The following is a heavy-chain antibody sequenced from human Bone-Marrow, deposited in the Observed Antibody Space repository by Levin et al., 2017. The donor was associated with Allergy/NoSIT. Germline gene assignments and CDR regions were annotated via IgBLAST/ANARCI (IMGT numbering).Heavy chain of an antibody. CDR1: GYTFTGYY. J-gene: IGHJ2*01. CDR2: INPNSGGT. V-gene: IGHV1-2*02. CDR3: ARVSIAVAGTRGGWYFDL. Sequence: ASVKVSCKASGYTFTGYYMHWVRQAPGQGLEWMGWINPNSGGTNYAQKFQGRVTMTRDTSISTAYMELSRLRSDDTAVYYCARVSIAVAGTRGGWYFDLWGRGTLVTVSS. D-gene: IGHD6-19*01.